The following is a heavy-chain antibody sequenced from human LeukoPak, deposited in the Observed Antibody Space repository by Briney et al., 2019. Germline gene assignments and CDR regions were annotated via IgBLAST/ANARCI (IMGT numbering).Heavy chain of an antibody. V-gene: IGHV3-66*01. Sequence: GGSLRLSCAAPGLTVSDNFMSWVRQAPGKGLEWVSVLYRGGNTYYADSVRGRFTISRDNSKNMVYLQMNSLTAEDTAVYYCARDRIEGATSDFDYWGQGTLVTVSS. CDR3: ARDRIEGATSDFDY. CDR2: LYRGGNT. D-gene: IGHD2-21*01. CDR1: GLTVSDNF. J-gene: IGHJ4*02.